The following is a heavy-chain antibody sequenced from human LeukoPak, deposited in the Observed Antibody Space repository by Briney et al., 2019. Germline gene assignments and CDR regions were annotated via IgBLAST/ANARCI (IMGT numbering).Heavy chain of an antibody. V-gene: IGHV3-21*01. CDR3: ARRAYCGGDCYSPFFGAFDI. J-gene: IGHJ3*02. D-gene: IGHD2-21*02. Sequence: PGGSLRLSCAASGFTFSRYSMNWVRQAPGKGLEWVSSISSSSSYIYYADSVKGRFTISRDNAKNSLYLQMNSLRAEDTAVYYCARRAYCGGDCYSPFFGAFDIWGQGTMVTVSS. CDR2: ISSSSSYI. CDR1: GFTFSRYS.